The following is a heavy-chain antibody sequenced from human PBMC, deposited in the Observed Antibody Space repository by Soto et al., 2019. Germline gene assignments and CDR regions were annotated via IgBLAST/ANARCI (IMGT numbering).Heavy chain of an antibody. Sequence: GSLRLSCAASGFRFSDFYMDWVRQAPGKGLEWVGRSRSKGDSYSTQYAASVEGRFSISRDDSQDSLFLQMNSLKIEDTAIYYCALNYYGLDVLGQGTTVTVSS. CDR3: ALNYYGLDV. V-gene: IGHV3-72*01. CDR1: GFRFSDFY. J-gene: IGHJ6*02. CDR2: SRSKGDSYST.